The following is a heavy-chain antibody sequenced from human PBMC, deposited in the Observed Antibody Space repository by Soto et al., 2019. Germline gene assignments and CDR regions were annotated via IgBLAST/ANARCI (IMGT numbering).Heavy chain of an antibody. CDR1: GYPFTGHY. CDR2: ISNSGDT. CDR3: ARGGSWYAF. Sequence: ASVKVSCKTSGYPFTGHYIHWLRQAPGQGFEWLGWISNSGDTKYAQNFQGRVSMTRDTSITTAYMELKGLQSGDKAVYYCARGGSWYAFWGQGTLVTVS. J-gene: IGHJ4*02. V-gene: IGHV1-2*02. D-gene: IGHD6-13*01.